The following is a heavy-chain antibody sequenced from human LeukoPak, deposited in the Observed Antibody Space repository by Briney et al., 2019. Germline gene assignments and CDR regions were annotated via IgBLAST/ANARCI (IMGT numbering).Heavy chain of an antibody. CDR3: ARDLGTRYCSGGSCYYYYMDV. V-gene: IGHV1-69*01. D-gene: IGHD2-15*01. CDR1: GGTFSSYA. CDR2: IIPIFGTA. Sequence: SVKVSCKASGGTFSSYAISWVRQAPGQGLEWMGGIIPIFGTANYAQKFQGRVTITADESTSTAYMELSSLRSEDTAVYYCARDLGTRYCSGGSCYYYYMDVWGKGTTVTVS. J-gene: IGHJ6*03.